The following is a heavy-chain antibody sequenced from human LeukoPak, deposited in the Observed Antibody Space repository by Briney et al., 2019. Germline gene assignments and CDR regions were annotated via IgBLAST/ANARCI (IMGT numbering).Heavy chain of an antibody. CDR2: ISGSGGST. D-gene: IGHD1-26*01. J-gene: IGHJ3*02. CDR3: ARTLVGATLRAFDI. Sequence: GGTLRLSCAASGFTFSSYGMSWVRQAPGKGLEWVSAISGSGGSTYYADSVKGRFTISRDNSKNTLYLQMNSLRAEDTAVYYCARTLVGATLRAFDIWGQGTMVTVSS. V-gene: IGHV3-23*01. CDR1: GFTFSSYG.